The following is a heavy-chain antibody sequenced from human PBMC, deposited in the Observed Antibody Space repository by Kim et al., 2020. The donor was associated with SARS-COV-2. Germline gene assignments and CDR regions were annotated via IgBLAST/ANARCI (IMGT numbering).Heavy chain of an antibody. CDR3: ARGWGRAIDY. CDR2: ST. J-gene: IGHJ4*02. Sequence: STNYNPSLKSRVTISVHTSKNQFSLRLNSVTAADTAVYYCARGWGRAIDYWGQGTLVTVSS. V-gene: IGHV4-34*01. D-gene: IGHD7-27*01.